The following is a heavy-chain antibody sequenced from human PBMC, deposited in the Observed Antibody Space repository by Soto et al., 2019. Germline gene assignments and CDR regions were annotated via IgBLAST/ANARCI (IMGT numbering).Heavy chain of an antibody. CDR3: VRGPSRGSSLFGPLDY. CDR1: GFIFSTFG. J-gene: IGHJ4*02. D-gene: IGHD3-3*01. Sequence: GGPLRLSCSASGFIFSTFGMFWVRQAPGQGLEYVSAIFYSGSGSYYADPVRGRFTVSRDNSKNMFYLQMSSLRVEDTALYFCVRGPSRGSSLFGPLDYWGQGTQVTVSS. CDR2: IFYSGSGS. V-gene: IGHV3-64D*06.